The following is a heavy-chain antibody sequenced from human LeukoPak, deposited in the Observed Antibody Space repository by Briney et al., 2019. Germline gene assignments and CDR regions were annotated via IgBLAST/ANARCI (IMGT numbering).Heavy chain of an antibody. CDR2: ISSSSSTI. CDR1: GFTFSSYS. J-gene: IGHJ4*02. D-gene: IGHD3-10*01. Sequence: GGSLRLSCAASGFTFSSYSMNWVRQAPGKGLEWVSYISSSSSTIYYADSVKGRFTISRDNAKNSLYLQMNSLRAEDTAVYYCARAMVRGVPSYWGQGTLVTVSS. CDR3: ARAMVRGVPSY. V-gene: IGHV3-48*01.